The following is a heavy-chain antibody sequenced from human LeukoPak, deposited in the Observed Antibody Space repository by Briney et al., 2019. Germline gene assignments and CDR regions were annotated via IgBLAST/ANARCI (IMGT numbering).Heavy chain of an antibody. CDR1: GGSISSHY. CDR3: ARAPGRQEFDY. J-gene: IGHJ4*02. Sequence: SETLSLTCTVSGGSISSHYWSWIRQPPGKGLEWIGEINHSGSTNYNPSLKSRVTISVDTSKNQFSLKLSSVTAADTAVYYCARAPGRQEFDYWGQGTLVTVSS. D-gene: IGHD1-26*01. V-gene: IGHV4-34*01. CDR2: INHSGST.